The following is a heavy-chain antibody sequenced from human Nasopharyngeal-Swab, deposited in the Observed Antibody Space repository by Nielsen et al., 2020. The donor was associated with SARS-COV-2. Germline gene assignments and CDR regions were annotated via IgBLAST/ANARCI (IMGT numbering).Heavy chain of an antibody. V-gene: IGHV3-23*01. Sequence: GGSLRLSCAASGFTFSSYAMSWVRQAPGKGLEWVSAISGSGGSTYYADSVKGRFTISRDNSKNTLYLQMNSLRAEDTAVYYCAKDQGGSSWYGGAYHYYGMDVWGQGTTVTVSS. CDR3: AKDQGGSSWYGGAYHYYGMDV. CDR2: ISGSGGST. J-gene: IGHJ6*02. CDR1: GFTFSSYA. D-gene: IGHD6-13*01.